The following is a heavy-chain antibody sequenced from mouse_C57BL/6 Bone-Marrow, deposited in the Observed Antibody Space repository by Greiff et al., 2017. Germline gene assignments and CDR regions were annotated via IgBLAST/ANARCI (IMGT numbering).Heavy chain of an antibody. D-gene: IGHD2-1*01. Sequence: EVKLVESGGDLVKPGGSLKLSCAASGFTFSSYGMSWVRQTPDQRLEWVANIGSGGSYPYYPDSVKGRFTISRDNAKNTLYLQMSRLKSEDTAMYYCARRRNYEDYWGQGTTLTVSS. CDR1: GFTFSSYG. V-gene: IGHV5-6*02. CDR2: IGSGGSYP. CDR3: ARRRNYEDY. J-gene: IGHJ2*01.